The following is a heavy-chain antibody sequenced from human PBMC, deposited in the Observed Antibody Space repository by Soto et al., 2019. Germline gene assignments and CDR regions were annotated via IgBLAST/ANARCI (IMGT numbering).Heavy chain of an antibody. V-gene: IGHV4-59*01. CDR1: GGSISSYY. Sequence: SETLSLTCTVSGGSISSYYWSWIRQPPGKGLEWIGYIYYSGSTNYNPSLKSRVTISVDTSKNQFSLKLSSVTAADTAVYYCARATYGSGNPSNWGQGTLVTVSS. CDR2: IYYSGST. CDR3: ARATYGSGNPSN. J-gene: IGHJ4*02. D-gene: IGHD3-10*01.